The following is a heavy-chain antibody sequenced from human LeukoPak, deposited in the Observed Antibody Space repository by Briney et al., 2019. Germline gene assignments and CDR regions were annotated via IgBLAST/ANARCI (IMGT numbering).Heavy chain of an antibody. J-gene: IGHJ4*02. CDR2: INPSGGST. D-gene: IGHD3-10*01. Sequence: ASVKVSCKASGYTFTSYYMHWVRQAPGQGLEWMGIINPSGGSTSYAQKFQGRVTMTRDMSTSTVYMELSSLRSEDTAVYYCANSPRGFGELLSPYFDYWGQGTLVTVSS. V-gene: IGHV1-46*01. CDR1: GYTFTSYY. CDR3: ANSPRGFGELLSPYFDY.